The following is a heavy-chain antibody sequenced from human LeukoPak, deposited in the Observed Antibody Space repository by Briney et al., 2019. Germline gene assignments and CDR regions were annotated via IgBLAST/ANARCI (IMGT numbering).Heavy chain of an antibody. CDR2: INQDGSAK. CDR3: ARVEASGYDYGAFDY. J-gene: IGHJ4*02. D-gene: IGHD5-12*01. V-gene: IGHV3-7*01. Sequence: SGGSLRLSCAASGFTFSSYAMSWVRQAPGKELQWVANINQDGSAKYYVDSVKGRFTISRDNAKNSLYLQMNSLRAEDTAVYYCARVEASGYDYGAFDYWGQGTLVTVSS. CDR1: GFTFSSYA.